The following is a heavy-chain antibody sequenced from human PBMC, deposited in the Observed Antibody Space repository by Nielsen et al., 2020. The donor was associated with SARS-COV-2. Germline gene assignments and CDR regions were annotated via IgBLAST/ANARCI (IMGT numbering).Heavy chain of an antibody. CDR2: ISWNSGSI. CDR1: GFTFDDYA. V-gene: IGHV3-9*01. CDR3: AKVGYYYGMDV. Sequence: LKISCAASGFTFDDYAMHWVRQAPGKGLEWVSGISWNSGSIGYADSVKGRFTISRDNAKNSLYLQMNSLRAEDTALYYCAKVGYYYGMDVWGQGTTVTVSS. J-gene: IGHJ6*02.